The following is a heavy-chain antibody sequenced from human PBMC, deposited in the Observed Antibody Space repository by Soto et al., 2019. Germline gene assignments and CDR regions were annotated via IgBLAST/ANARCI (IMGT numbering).Heavy chain of an antibody. J-gene: IGHJ5*02. CDR1: GGSISSYY. CDR3: ARGIAALRYWFDP. D-gene: IGHD6-6*01. V-gene: IGHV4-59*01. CDR2: IYYSGST. Sequence: KPSETLSLTCTVSGGSISSYYWSWIRQPPGKGLEWIGYIYYSGSTNYNPSLKSRVTISVDTSKNQFSLKLSSVTAADTAVYYCARGIAALRYWFDPWGQGTLVTVSS.